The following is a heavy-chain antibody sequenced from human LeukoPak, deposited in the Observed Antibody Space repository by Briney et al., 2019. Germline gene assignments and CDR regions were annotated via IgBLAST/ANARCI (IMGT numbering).Heavy chain of an antibody. CDR3: ARVSSGYSSGWYSQFDY. D-gene: IGHD6-19*01. J-gene: IGHJ4*02. Sequence: SETLSLTCTVSGGSISSSNWWSWVRQPPGKGLEWIGEIYHSGSTNYNPSLKSRVTISVDTSKNQFSLKLSSVTAADTAVYYCARVSSGYSSGWYSQFDYCGQGTLVTVSS. CDR2: IYHSGST. V-gene: IGHV4-4*02. CDR1: GGSISSSNW.